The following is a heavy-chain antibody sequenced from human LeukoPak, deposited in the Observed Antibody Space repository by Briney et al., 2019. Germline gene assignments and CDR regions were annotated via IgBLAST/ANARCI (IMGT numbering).Heavy chain of an antibody. CDR3: ARAGATVNYGDY. CDR2: INSDGSNT. D-gene: IGHD4-11*01. V-gene: IGHV3-74*01. CDR1: GFTFSRYW. Sequence: PGGSLRLSCAASGFTFSRYWMHWVRQAPGKGLVWVSRINSDGSNTYYADSVWGRFTVSRDNAQNTLYLQMNSLRAEDTAVYYCARAGATVNYGDYWGQGTLVTVSS. J-gene: IGHJ4*02.